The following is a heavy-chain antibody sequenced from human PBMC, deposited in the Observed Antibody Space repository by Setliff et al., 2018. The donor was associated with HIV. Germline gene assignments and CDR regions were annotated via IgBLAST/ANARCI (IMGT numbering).Heavy chain of an antibody. J-gene: IGHJ6*03. CDR1: VDTLSSYS. D-gene: IGHD2-21*02. CDR2: IIPILAVV. CDR3: ARDYGDTTVIGSDWGYYYYMDV. Sequence: SVKVSCKGSVDTLSSYSINWVRQAPGQGLEWMGRIIPILAVVNYAQKFQGRVTITADKSTTTAYMELSSLRSEDTAVYYCARDYGDTTVIGSDWGYYYYMDVWGKGTTVTVSS. V-gene: IGHV1-69*04.